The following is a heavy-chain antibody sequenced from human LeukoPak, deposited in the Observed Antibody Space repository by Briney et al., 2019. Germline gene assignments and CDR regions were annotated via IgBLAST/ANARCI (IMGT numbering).Heavy chain of an antibody. CDR3: ARDPPGRAWQRFTSDN. CDR1: GFTFSSYS. Sequence: PGGSLRLSCAASGFTFSSYSMNWVRQAPGKGLEWVSFISSSSSYIYYADSVKGRFTISRDNAKNSLYLQMNSLRAEDTAVYYCARDPPGRAWQRFTSDNWGQGTLVTVSS. V-gene: IGHV3-21*01. CDR2: ISSSSSYI. D-gene: IGHD5-12*01. J-gene: IGHJ4*02.